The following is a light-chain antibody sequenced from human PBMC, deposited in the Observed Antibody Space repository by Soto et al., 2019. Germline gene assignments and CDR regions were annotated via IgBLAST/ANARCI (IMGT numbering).Light chain of an antibody. J-gene: IGLJ2*01. V-gene: IGLV1-40*01. CDR2: GDN. Sequence: QSVLTQPHSVSGAPGLRVTISCTGNSANIGAGYDVHWYQQLPGTAPQLLIYGDNNRPSGVPDRFSGAKSGTSASLAITGLQAEYEADYYCQSYDNSLSGSWIFGGGTKLTVL. CDR1: SANIGAGYD. CDR3: QSYDNSLSGSWI.